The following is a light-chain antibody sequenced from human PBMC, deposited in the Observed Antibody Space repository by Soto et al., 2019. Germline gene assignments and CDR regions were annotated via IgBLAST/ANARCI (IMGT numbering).Light chain of an antibody. Sequence: QSVLTQPAPVSGSPGQSITISCTGTSNDVGGYNYVSWFQQHPGKAPKLLIYDVTNRPSGVSNRFSGSKSGNTASLTISGLQAEDEADYYCSSFSSSSTLGFGGGTKVTVL. J-gene: IGLJ2*01. CDR2: DVT. V-gene: IGLV2-14*03. CDR3: SSFSSSSTLG. CDR1: SNDVGGYNY.